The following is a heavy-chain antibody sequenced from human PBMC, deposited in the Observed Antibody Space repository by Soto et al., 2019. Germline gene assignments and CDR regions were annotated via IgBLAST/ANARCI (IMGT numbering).Heavy chain of an antibody. Sequence: GGALRRSCAASGFTFSPFWMHCVRQVPGKGPVWVSLINSDGNSTSYADSVKGRFTISRDNAKNTLYLRMNSLRAEDTAVYYCARGSNHFDYWGQGTLVTVSS. V-gene: IGHV3-74*01. CDR1: GFTFSPFW. D-gene: IGHD4-4*01. J-gene: IGHJ4*02. CDR3: ARGSNHFDY. CDR2: INSDGNST.